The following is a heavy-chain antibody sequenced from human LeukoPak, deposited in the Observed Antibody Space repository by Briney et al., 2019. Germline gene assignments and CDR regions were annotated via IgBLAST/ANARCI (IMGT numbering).Heavy chain of an antibody. V-gene: IGHV3-23*01. CDR1: GFTFSSYA. CDR2: ISASGGSI. CDR3: ARATYSYDTSGYIWYFDL. D-gene: IGHD3-22*01. J-gene: IGHJ2*01. Sequence: GGSLRLSCAASGFTFSSYAMSWVRQAPGKGLEWVSAISASGGSIYYVDSVNGRFTIYTDNSKDTLYLQMNSLRAEDTAVYYCARATYSYDTSGYIWYFDLWAVAPWSLSP.